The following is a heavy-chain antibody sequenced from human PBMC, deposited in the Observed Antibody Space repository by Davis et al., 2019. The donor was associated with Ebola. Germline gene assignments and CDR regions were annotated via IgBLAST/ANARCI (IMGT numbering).Heavy chain of an antibody. Sequence: PGGSLRLSCAASGFTFSSYGMHWVRQAPGKGLEWVAFIRYDGSNKYYADSVKGRFTISRDNSKNTLYLQMNSLRAEDTAVYYCAKDLSDIVVVPAAIHVNPLGAFDIWGQGTMVTVSS. CDR1: GFTFSSYG. V-gene: IGHV3-30*02. D-gene: IGHD2-2*01. J-gene: IGHJ3*02. CDR3: AKDLSDIVVVPAAIHVNPLGAFDI. CDR2: IRYDGSNK.